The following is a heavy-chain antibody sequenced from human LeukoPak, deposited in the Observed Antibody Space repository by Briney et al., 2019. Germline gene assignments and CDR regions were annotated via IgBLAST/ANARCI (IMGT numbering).Heavy chain of an antibody. CDR1: GFTFSDYY. D-gene: IGHD1-1*01. V-gene: IGHV3-11*01. CDR2: ISSSGSTI. CDR3: ARLGCNWTLDY. Sequence: GGSLRLSCAASGFTFSDYYMSWIRQAPGKGMEWVSYISSSGSTIYYADSVKGRFAISRDNAKNSLYLQMNSLRAEDTAVYYCARLGCNWTLDYWGQGTLVTVSS. J-gene: IGHJ4*02.